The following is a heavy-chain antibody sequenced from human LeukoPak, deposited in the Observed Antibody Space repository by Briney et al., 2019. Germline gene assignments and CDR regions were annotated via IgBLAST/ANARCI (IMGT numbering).Heavy chain of an antibody. CDR2: INHSGST. CDR3: ARGRSRYCSSTSCYTEDYYYYYMDV. J-gene: IGHJ6*03. Sequence: SETLSLTCAVYGGSFSGYYWSWIRQPPGKGLEWIGEINHSGSTNYNPSLKSRVTISVATSKNQFSLKLSSVTAADTAVYYCARGRSRYCSSTSCYTEDYYYYYMDVWGKGTTVTVSS. CDR1: GGSFSGYY. V-gene: IGHV4-34*01. D-gene: IGHD2-2*02.